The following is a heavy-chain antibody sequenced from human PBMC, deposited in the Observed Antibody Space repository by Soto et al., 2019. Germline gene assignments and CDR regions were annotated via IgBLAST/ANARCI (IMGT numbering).Heavy chain of an antibody. V-gene: IGHV3-53*01. CDR2: IYSGGST. J-gene: IGHJ6*02. Sequence: PGGSLRLSCAASGFTVSSNYMSWVRQAPGKGLEWVSVIYSGGSTYYAGSVKGRFTISRDNSKNTLYLQMNSLRAEDTAVFYCARDRGIAAPYYYYGMDVWGQGTTVTVSS. D-gene: IGHD6-6*01. CDR3: ARDRGIAAPYYYYGMDV. CDR1: GFTVSSNY.